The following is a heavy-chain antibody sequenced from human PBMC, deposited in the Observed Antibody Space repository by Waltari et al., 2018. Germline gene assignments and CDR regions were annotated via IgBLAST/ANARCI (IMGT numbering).Heavy chain of an antibody. D-gene: IGHD3-10*01. V-gene: IGHV4-59*02. CDR3: ARESSGSGRNNWFDP. CDR1: GVSVSRSF. Sequence: QVQLQESGPGLVRPSETLSLPCTVSGVSVSRSFLSWIRQPPGQGLGWIGYVHYCGSLEYNPSLKSRITTSVDTSNNYFSLTLKSVTAADTAVYYCARESSGSGRNNWFDPWGQGILVTVSS. J-gene: IGHJ5*02. CDR2: VHYCGSL.